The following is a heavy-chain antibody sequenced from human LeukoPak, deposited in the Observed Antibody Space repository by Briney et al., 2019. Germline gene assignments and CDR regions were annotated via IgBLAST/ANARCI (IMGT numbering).Heavy chain of an antibody. CDR1: GFTFSSYA. CDR2: ISGSGSTT. V-gene: IGHV3-23*01. CDR3: AKDRRLFTTSSVDFDD. Sequence: GGSLRLSCAASGFTFSSYAMNWVRQGPGKGLEWVSTISGSGSTTWYADSVKGGFTISRDNSKNTLYLQMGSLGAEDTALFYCAKDRRLFTTSSVDFDDWGQGTLVTVSS. D-gene: IGHD6-6*01. J-gene: IGHJ4*02.